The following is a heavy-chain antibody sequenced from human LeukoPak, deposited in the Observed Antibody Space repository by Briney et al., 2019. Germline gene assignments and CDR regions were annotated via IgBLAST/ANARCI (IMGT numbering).Heavy chain of an antibody. CDR3: ARDSTPVLRFLEWLPAYYYYGIDV. CDR1: GGSISSGSYY. V-gene: IGHV4-61*02. Sequence: SQTLSLTCTVSGGSISSGSYYWSWIRQPAGKGLEWIGRIYTSGSTNYNPSLKSRVTISVDTSKNQFSLKLSSVTAADTAVYYCARDSTPVLRFLEWLPAYYYYGIDVWGQGTTVTVSS. D-gene: IGHD3-3*01. J-gene: IGHJ6*02. CDR2: IYTSGST.